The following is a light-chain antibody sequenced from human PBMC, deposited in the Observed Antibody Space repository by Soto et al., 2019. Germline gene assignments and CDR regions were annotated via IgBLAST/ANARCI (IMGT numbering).Light chain of an antibody. CDR3: CSFAGSYTYV. V-gene: IGLV2-11*01. J-gene: IGLJ1*01. Sequence: QSVLTQPRSVSGSPGQSVTISCTGTSSDVGRYDYVSWYQQHPGKAPKLIIYDVSERPSGVPDRFSGSEFGNTASLTISGLQAEDEADYSCCSFAGSYTYVFGTGTKV. CDR1: SSDVGRYDY. CDR2: DVS.